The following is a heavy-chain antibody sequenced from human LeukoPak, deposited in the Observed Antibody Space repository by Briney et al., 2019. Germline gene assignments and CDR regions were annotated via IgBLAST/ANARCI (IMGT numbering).Heavy chain of an antibody. D-gene: IGHD3-9*01. CDR2: ISGSGGCT. CDR1: GFTFSGYG. J-gene: IGHJ5*02. V-gene: IGHV3-23*01. CDR3: AKENYDILTGYSWFDP. Sequence: GGSLRLSCAASGFTFSGYGMSWVRQAPGKGLEWVSAISGSGGCTYYADSVKGRFTISRDNSKNTLYLQMNSLRAEDTAVYYCAKENYDILTGYSWFDPWGQGTLVTVSS.